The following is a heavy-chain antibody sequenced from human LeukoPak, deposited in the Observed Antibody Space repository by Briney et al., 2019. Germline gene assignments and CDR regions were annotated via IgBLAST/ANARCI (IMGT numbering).Heavy chain of an antibody. CDR3: ARTFVVYCSGGSCSSASHFDY. J-gene: IGHJ4*02. CDR2: INPNSGDT. V-gene: IGHV1-2*02. CDR1: GYXFTGYY. Sequence: ASVKVSCRASGYXFTGYYMHWVRQAPGQGLEWMGWINPNSGDTNYAQKFQGRVTMTRDTSISTAYMELSRLRSDDTAVYYCARTFVVYCSGGSCSSASHFDYWGQGTLVTVSS. D-gene: IGHD2-15*01.